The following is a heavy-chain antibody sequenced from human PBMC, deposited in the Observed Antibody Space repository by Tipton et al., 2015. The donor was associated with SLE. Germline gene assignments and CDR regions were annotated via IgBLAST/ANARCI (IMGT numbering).Heavy chain of an antibody. CDR1: GGSISSGGYY. CDR3: AREGGAPGPGAYYYYYYMDV. Sequence: LRLSCTVSGGSISSGGYYWSWIRQHPGKGLEWIGYIYYSGSTNYNPSLKSRVTISVDTSKNQFSLKLSSVTAADTAVYYCAREGGAPGPGAYYYYYYMDVWGKGTTVTVSS. D-gene: IGHD3-16*01. CDR2: IYYSGST. V-gene: IGHV4-61*08. J-gene: IGHJ6*03.